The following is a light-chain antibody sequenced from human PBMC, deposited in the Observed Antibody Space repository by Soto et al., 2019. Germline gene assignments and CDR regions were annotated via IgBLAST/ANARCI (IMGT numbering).Light chain of an antibody. CDR3: QQTYTTPLT. J-gene: IGKJ4*01. V-gene: IGKV1-39*01. CDR2: SAS. Sequence: GDRVTITCRASQSISTYLNWYQQKPGRAPKLLIHSASTLQSGVSSRFSASRSGTDFTLTISSLQPEDFATYYCQQTYTTPLTFGGGTKVDIK. CDR1: QSISTY.